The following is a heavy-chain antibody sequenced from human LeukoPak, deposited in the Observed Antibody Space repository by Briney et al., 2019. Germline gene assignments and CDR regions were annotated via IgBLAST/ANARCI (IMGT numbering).Heavy chain of an antibody. V-gene: IGHV1-2*06. J-gene: IGHJ4*02. Sequence: APVKVSCKASGYTFTDYYMHWVRQAPGQGLEWMGRINPNSGGTNYAQKFQARVTMTRDTSISTAYMELSRLRSDDTALYYCARAAYYYDGSGYYLGDWGQGTLVTVSS. D-gene: IGHD3-22*01. CDR3: ARAAYYYDGSGYYLGD. CDR2: INPNSGGT. CDR1: GYTFTDYY.